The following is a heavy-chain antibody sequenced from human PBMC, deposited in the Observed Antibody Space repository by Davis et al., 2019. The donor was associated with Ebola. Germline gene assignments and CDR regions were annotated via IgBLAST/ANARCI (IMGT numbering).Heavy chain of an antibody. CDR3: ASLVVAIDAFDI. Sequence: LRLSCAVYGGSFSGYYWSWIRQPPGKGLEWIGEINHSGSTNYNPSLKSRVTISVDTSKNQFSLKLSSVTAADTAVYYCASLVVAIDAFDIWGQGTMVTVSS. V-gene: IGHV4-34*09. CDR1: GGSFSGYY. CDR2: INHSGST. J-gene: IGHJ3*02. D-gene: IGHD2-21*01.